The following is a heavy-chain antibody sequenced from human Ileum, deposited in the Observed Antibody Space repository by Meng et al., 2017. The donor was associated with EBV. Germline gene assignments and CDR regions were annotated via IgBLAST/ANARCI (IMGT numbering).Heavy chain of an antibody. CDR2: IHHTRGP. Sequence: QESGPGLVGPSGTLSLPCSVVGDTISNEHWWSWVRQSPGKGLEWIGEIHHTRGPNYNPSLKSRVIISVDKSNNHFSLRLSAVTAADTAVYYCASNGAFSLDHWGQGTLVTVSS. CDR1: GDTISNEHW. V-gene: IGHV4-4*02. D-gene: IGHD2-8*01. CDR3: ASNGAFSLDH. J-gene: IGHJ4*02.